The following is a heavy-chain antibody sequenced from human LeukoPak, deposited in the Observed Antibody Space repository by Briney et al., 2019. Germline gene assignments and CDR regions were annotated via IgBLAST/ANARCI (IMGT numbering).Heavy chain of an antibody. CDR1: VFSFNSYD. J-gene: IGHJ6*02. CDR2: IGKAGDT. V-gene: IGHV3-13*04. Sequence: PGGSLRLSCSASVFSFNSYDMHWVRQVTGKGLEWVSAIGKAGDTYYAGPVEGRFTISRENAKNSLYLQMNSLRVGDTAVYYCTIDPSGHGMDFWGQGTTVTVSS. D-gene: IGHD5-12*01. CDR3: TIDPSGHGMDF.